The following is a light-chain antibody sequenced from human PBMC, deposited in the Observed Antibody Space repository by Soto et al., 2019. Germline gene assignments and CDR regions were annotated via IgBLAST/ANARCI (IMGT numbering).Light chain of an antibody. J-gene: IGKJ4*01. Sequence: VVLTQSPATLSLSPGERATLSCRASQTVDNYLAWYQQKPGQAPRLLIYDASNRATGIPPRFSGSGSGTDFTLTISSLEPADLAVYYCQQRSDWALTFGGGTKVE. CDR2: DAS. V-gene: IGKV3-11*01. CDR3: QQRSDWALT. CDR1: QTVDNY.